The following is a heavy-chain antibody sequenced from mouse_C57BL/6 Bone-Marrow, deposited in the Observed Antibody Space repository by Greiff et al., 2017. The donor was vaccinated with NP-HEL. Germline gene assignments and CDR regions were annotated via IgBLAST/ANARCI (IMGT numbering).Heavy chain of an antibody. V-gene: IGHV1-15*01. CDR1: GYTFTDYE. CDR3: TGDGYGMDY. J-gene: IGHJ4*01. CDR2: IDPETGGT. D-gene: IGHD2-3*01. Sequence: VKLQESGAELVRPGASVTLSCKASGYTFTDYEMHWVKQTPVHGLEWIGAIDPETGGTAYNQKFKGKAILTADKSSSTAYMELRSLTSEDSAVYYCTGDGYGMDYWGQGTSVTVSS.